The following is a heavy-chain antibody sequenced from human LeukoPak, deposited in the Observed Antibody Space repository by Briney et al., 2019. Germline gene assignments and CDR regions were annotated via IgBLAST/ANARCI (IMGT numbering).Heavy chain of an antibody. V-gene: IGHV1-18*03. CDR3: TRDLGVDTTMIFFDY. CDR2: SSAYNGNT. Sequence: ASVKVSCKASGYTFSSFGISWVRQAPGQGLEWMGWSSAYNGNTNYAQKFQGRVTMTTDTSTSTAYMEVRSLRSDDMAVYYCTRDLGVDTTMIFFDYWGQGSLVTVSS. J-gene: IGHJ4*02. D-gene: IGHD5-18*01. CDR1: GYTFSSFG.